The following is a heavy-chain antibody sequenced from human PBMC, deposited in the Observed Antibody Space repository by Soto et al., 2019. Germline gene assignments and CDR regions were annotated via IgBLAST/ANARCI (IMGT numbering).Heavy chain of an antibody. CDR3: AKDSCFDY. CDR1: GFTFSSYG. V-gene: IGHV3-30*18. Sequence: GGSLRLSCAASGFTFSSYGMHWVRQAPGKGLEWVAVISYDGSNKYYADSVKGRFTISRDNSKNTLYLQMNSLRAEDTAVYYCAKDSCFDYWGQGTLVTVSS. CDR2: ISYDGSNK. J-gene: IGHJ4*02.